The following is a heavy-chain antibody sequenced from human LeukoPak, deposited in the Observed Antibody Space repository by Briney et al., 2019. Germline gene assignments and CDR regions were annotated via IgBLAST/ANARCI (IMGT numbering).Heavy chain of an antibody. J-gene: IGHJ5*02. CDR2: ISSSGSTI. V-gene: IGHV3-48*03. Sequence: PGGSLRLSCAASGFTFSSYEMNWVRQAPGKGLEWVSYISSSGSTIYYADSVKGRFTISRDNAKNSLYLQMNSLRAEDTALYYCAREQGMVRGSWFDPWGQGTLVTVSP. CDR1: GFTFSSYE. D-gene: IGHD3-10*01. CDR3: AREQGMVRGSWFDP.